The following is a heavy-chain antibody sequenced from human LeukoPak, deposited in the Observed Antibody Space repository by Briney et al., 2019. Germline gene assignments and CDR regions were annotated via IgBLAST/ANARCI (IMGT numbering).Heavy chain of an antibody. D-gene: IGHD3-10*01. J-gene: IGHJ6*03. CDR2: ISGGGVST. V-gene: IGHV3-23*01. Sequence: PGGSLRLSCATSGLTFSSYAMSWVRQAPGRGLEWVPAISGGGVSTYYTDSVKGRFTISRDNSKNTLYLQMHSLRADDTAVYYCAKGWFGESLYYYYMDVWGKGTTVTVSS. CDR3: AKGWFGESLYYYYMDV. CDR1: GLTFSSYA.